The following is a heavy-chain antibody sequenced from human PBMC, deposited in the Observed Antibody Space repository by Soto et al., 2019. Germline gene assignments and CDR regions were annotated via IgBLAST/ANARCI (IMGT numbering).Heavy chain of an antibody. J-gene: IGHJ5*02. CDR1: GGSISSGGYY. CDR2: IYYSGST. CDR3: ARESGGEWLGWSPP. D-gene: IGHD3-3*01. Sequence: QVQLQESGPGLVKPSQTLSLTCTVSGGSISSGGYYWSWIRQHPGKGLEWIGYIYYSGSTYYNPSLKRRFTIPEDTSKTLFSRRLGSVMAGDTAVYYWARESGGEWLGWSPPGGQGPLVPFS. V-gene: IGHV4-31*03.